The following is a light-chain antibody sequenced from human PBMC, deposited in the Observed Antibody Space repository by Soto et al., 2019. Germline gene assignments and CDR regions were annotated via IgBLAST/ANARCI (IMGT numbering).Light chain of an antibody. CDR2: LNSDDSH. CDR3: QTWGTGIGV. CDR1: SGHSSYA. J-gene: IGLJ2*01. V-gene: IGLV4-69*01. Sequence: QPVLTQSPSASASLGASVKLTCTLSSGHSSYAIAWHQQQPEKGPRYLMKLNSDDSHSKGDGIPDRFSGSSSGAERYLTISSLQSEDEADYYCQTWGTGIGVFGGGTKVTVL.